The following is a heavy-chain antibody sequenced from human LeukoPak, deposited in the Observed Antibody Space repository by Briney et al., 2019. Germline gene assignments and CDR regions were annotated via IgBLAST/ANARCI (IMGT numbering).Heavy chain of an antibody. CDR2: INHSGST. J-gene: IGHJ5*02. V-gene: IGHV4-34*01. D-gene: IGHD6-6*01. Sequence: KPSETLSRTCAVYGGSFSGYYWSWIRQPPGKGLEWIGEINHSGSTNYNPSLKSRVTISVDTSKNQFSLKLSSVTAADTAVYYCARGDQPIEYSSSSGRRGPNWFDPWGQGTLVTVSS. CDR3: ARGDQPIEYSSSSGRRGPNWFDP. CDR1: GGSFSGYY.